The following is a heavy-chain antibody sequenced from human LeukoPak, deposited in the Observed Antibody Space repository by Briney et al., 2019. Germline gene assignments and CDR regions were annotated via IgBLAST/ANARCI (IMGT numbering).Heavy chain of an antibody. CDR3: AGNSGSYSYAFDI. J-gene: IGHJ3*02. CDR1: GGSTSSFY. V-gene: IGHV4-59*01. Sequence: SETLSLTCTVSGGSTSSFYWSWIRQPPGKRLEWIGYIYYSGSANYNPSLKSRVTMSVDTSKNQFSLKLNSVTAADTAVYYCAGNSGSYSYAFDIWGQGTMVTVSS. CDR2: IYYSGSA. D-gene: IGHD1-26*01.